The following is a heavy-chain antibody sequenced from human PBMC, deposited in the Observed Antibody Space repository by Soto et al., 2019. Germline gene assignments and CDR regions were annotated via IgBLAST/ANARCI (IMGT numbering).Heavy chain of an antibody. CDR2: ISAYNGNT. D-gene: IGHD3-10*01. Sequence: QVQLVQSGAEVKKPGASVKVSCKASGYTFTSYGISWVRQAPGQGLEWMGWISAYNGNTNYAQQLQGRVTMTTDTSTSTAYMELRSLRSDDTAVYYCARVAITLVRGVSFFYYYGMDVWGQGTTVTVSS. J-gene: IGHJ6*02. CDR1: GYTFTSYG. CDR3: ARVAITLVRGVSFFYYYGMDV. V-gene: IGHV1-18*01.